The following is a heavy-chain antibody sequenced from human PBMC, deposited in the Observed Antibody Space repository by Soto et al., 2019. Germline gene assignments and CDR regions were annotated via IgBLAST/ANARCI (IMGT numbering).Heavy chain of an antibody. V-gene: IGHV3-43*01. Sequence: GGSLRLSCAASGFTFDDYTMHWVRQAPGKGLEWVSLISWDGGSTHYADSVKGRFTISRDNSKNSLYLQMNSLRTEDTALYYCAKDYSSGWYGGWFDPWGQGTLVTVSS. CDR3: AKDYSSGWYGGWFDP. D-gene: IGHD6-19*01. CDR2: ISWDGGST. J-gene: IGHJ5*02. CDR1: GFTFDDYT.